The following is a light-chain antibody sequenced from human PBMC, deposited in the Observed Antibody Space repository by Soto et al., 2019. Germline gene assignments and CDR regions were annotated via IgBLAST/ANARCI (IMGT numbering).Light chain of an antibody. CDR2: GAS. Sequence: EIVLTQSPGTLSLSPGERATLSCRASQSVSSSYLAWDQQKPGQAPRLLIYGASSRATGIPDRFSGSGSGTDFTLTISSLEPEDFAVYYCQQYGSSLYTFGQGTKLEIK. CDR1: QSVSSSY. V-gene: IGKV3-20*01. J-gene: IGKJ2*01. CDR3: QQYGSSLYT.